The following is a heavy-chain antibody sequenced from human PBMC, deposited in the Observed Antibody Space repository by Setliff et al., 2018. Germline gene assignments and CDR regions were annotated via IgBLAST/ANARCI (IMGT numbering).Heavy chain of an antibody. CDR2: ISTSGDNT. CDR3: AKDSTSSTTGSWFDP. J-gene: IGHJ5*02. CDR1: GFTFSSYA. Sequence: GGSLRLSCVTSGFTFSSYAMAWVRQAPGKGLEWVSSISTSGDNTYNVDSVKGRFTISRDSSKNTLYLQMNSLRAEDTAVYYCAKDSTSSTTGSWFDPWGQGTLVTVSS. V-gene: IGHV3-23*01. D-gene: IGHD2-2*01.